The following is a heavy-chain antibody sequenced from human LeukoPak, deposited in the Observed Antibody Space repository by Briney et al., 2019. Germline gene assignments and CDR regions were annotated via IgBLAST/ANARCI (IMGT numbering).Heavy chain of an antibody. D-gene: IGHD1-14*01. Sequence: SETLSLTCAVYGGSFSGYYWSWIRQPPGKGLEWIGEINHSGSTNYNPSLKSRVTISVDTSKNQFSLKLSSVTAADTAVYYCASRTPPIYVDAFDIWGQGTMVTVSS. V-gene: IGHV4-34*01. CDR3: ASRTPPIYVDAFDI. CDR2: INHSGST. CDR1: GGSFSGYY. J-gene: IGHJ3*02.